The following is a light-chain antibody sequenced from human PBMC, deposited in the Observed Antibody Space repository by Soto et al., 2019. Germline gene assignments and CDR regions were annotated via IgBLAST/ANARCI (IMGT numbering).Light chain of an antibody. CDR1: SSDIGRYDL. CDR3: QAYDYSLTAFV. V-gene: IGLV2-23*02. CDR2: DVT. Sequence: QSALAQPASVSGSPGQSIIISCSGTSSDIGRYDLVSWYQQYPGKAPRLIIYDVTKRPSGVSDRLSASKSGNTASLTISGLQAEDEADYYCQAYDYSLTAFVFGGGTKLTVL. J-gene: IGLJ3*02.